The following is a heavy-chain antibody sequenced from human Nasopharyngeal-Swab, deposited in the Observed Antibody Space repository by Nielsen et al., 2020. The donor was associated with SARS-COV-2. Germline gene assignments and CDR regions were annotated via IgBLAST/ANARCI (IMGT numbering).Heavy chain of an antibody. V-gene: IGHV1-3*01. CDR2: INAGNGNT. J-gene: IGHJ5*02. CDR1: GYTFTTYA. D-gene: IGHD3-9*01. CDR3: ARDSSSGLRYFDWLSPGYNWFDP. Sequence: ASVKVSCKASGYTFTTYAIHWVRQAPGQGLEWMGWINAGNGNTKYSQKLQGRVTITRDTSASTAYMELSSLRSEDTAVYYCARDSSSGLRYFDWLSPGYNWFDPWGQGTLVTASS.